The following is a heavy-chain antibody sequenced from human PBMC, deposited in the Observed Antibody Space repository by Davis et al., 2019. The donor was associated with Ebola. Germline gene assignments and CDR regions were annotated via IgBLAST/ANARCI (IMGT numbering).Heavy chain of an antibody. V-gene: IGHV3-21*01. CDR2: ISSSSSYI. CDR1: GFTFSSYS. D-gene: IGHD5-24*01. CDR3: ARDLGDGYNWVIFGALEPFDY. Sequence: PGGSLRLSCAASGFTFSSYSMNWVRQAPGKGLEWVSSISSSSSYIYYADSVKGRFTISRDNSKTTLFLQMNSLRAEDTAVYYCARDLGDGYNWVIFGALEPFDYWGQGTLVTVSS. J-gene: IGHJ4*02.